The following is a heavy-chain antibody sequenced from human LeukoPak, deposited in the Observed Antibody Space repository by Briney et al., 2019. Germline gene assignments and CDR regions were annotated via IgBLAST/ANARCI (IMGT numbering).Heavy chain of an antibody. Sequence: GGALRLSCADSGFTFRRYSRNWVGQAPGKGMERVSSISSSSNYIYNADSVKGRFTISRDHAQNALYLQMNSLRAEDTAVYYCARGGDCSSTSCYLINDYWGQGTLVTVSS. V-gene: IGHV3-21*06. CDR2: ISSSSNYI. D-gene: IGHD2-2*01. CDR3: ARGGDCSSTSCYLINDY. J-gene: IGHJ4*02. CDR1: GFTFRRYS.